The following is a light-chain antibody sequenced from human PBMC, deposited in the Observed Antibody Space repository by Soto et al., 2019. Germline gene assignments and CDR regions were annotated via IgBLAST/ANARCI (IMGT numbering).Light chain of an antibody. CDR2: AAS. V-gene: IGKV1-27*01. CDR3: QKYNSAPLT. CDR1: QGIRNY. Sequence: DIQMTQSPSSLSASVGDRGTITCRSSQGIRNYLAWYQQKPGKIPKLLIYAASTLQSGVPSRFSGSGSGTDFTLTISSLHPEDVATYYCQKYNSAPLTFGGGTKVEIK. J-gene: IGKJ4*01.